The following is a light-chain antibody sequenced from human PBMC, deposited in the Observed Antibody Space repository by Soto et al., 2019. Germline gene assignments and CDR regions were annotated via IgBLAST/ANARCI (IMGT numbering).Light chain of an antibody. CDR3: SSYTTTYSLV. CDR2: DVN. CDR1: TSDIGTYDY. Sequence: QAVVTQPASVSGSPGQSITISCTGTTSDIGTYDYVSWYKQHPDKAPKLIIYDVNSRPSGISNRFSGSKSGNTASLTVSGLQPEDEGYYYCSSYTTTYSLVFGGGTKLTVL. J-gene: IGLJ2*01. V-gene: IGLV2-14*03.